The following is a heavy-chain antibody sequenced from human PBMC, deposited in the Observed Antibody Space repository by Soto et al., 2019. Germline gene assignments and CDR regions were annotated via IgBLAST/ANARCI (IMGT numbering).Heavy chain of an antibody. Sequence: PSETLSLTCTASGGSISSSGYYWGWIRQPPGKGLEWIASIYYSGSTYYNPSLKSRVTIFADTSKNQFSLKLSSVTAADTAVYYCARRYNYGADYWGQGTLVTVSS. CDR3: ARRYNYGADY. CDR1: GGSISSSGYY. V-gene: IGHV4-39*01. D-gene: IGHD5-18*01. CDR2: IYYSGST. J-gene: IGHJ4*02.